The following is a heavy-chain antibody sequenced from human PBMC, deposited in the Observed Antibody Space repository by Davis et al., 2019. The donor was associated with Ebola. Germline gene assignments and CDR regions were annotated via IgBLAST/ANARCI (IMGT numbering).Heavy chain of an antibody. CDR3: AERGGSV. CDR2: IYYTGSA. J-gene: IGHJ4*02. V-gene: IGHV4-59*11. Sequence: PSETLSLTCTVSGVSISRHYWSWIRQPPGKGLEWIGSIYYTGSANYNSSLNSRVTISVDTTKNQFSLKLSSVTAADTAIYYCAERGGSVWGQGTLVTVSS. CDR1: GVSISRHY. D-gene: IGHD3-16*01.